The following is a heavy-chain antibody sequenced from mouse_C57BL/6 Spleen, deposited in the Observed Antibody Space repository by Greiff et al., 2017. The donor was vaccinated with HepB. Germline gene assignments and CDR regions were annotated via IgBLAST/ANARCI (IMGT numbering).Heavy chain of an antibody. V-gene: IGHV5-17*01. J-gene: IGHJ2*01. Sequence: DVHLVESGGGLVKPGGSLKLSCAASGFTFSDYGMHWVRQAPEKGLEWVAYISSGSSTIYYADTVKGRFTISRDNAKNTLFLHMTSLRAEDTAMYYCARDDGRGFDYWGQGTTLTVSS. CDR3: ARDDGRGFDY. CDR2: ISSGSSTI. D-gene: IGHD2-3*01. CDR1: GFTFSDYG.